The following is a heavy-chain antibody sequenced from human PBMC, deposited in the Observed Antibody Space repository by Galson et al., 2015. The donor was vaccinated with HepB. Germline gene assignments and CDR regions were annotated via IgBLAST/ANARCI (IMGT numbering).Heavy chain of an antibody. CDR3: ARRGGSTWFPGSGYFDL. D-gene: IGHD2-2*01. CDR2: INTFGNEI. Sequence: SLILSCAASGFRFGNYWMHWVRQVPGKGLEWISRINTFGNEIKYADSVRGRFATSRDNAKNILYLQMYSLGAEDTGLYYCARRGGSTWFPGSGYFDLWGRGSLVTVSS. J-gene: IGHJ2*01. V-gene: IGHV3-74*03. CDR1: GFRFGNYW.